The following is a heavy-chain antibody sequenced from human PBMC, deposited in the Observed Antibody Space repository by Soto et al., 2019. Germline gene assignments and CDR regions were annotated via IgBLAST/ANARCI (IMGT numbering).Heavy chain of an antibody. CDR1: GFTFSSYW. J-gene: IGHJ4*02. V-gene: IGHV3-74*01. Sequence: EVQLVESGGGLVQPGGSLRLSCAASGFTFSSYWMHWDRQAPGKGLVWLSRINSDGSSTSYADSVKGRITISRDNAKNTMYPQMNSLRAEDTTAYYCAREGTYDYESSGYYNTYCCDYRGQGTLVTVSS. CDR2: INSDGSST. CDR3: AREGTYDYESSGYYNTYCCDY. D-gene: IGHD3-22*01.